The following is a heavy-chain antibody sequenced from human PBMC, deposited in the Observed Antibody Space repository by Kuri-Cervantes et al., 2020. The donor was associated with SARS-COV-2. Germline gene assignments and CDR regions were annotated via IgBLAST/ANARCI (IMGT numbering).Heavy chain of an antibody. Sequence: GESLKISCAASGFTFSSYGMHWVRQAPGKGLEWVAFIRYDGSNKYYADSVKGRFTISRDNAKNSLYLQMNSLRAEDTAVYYCAREGRGYAYFDYWGQGTLVTVSS. CDR2: IRYDGSNK. CDR1: GFTFSSYG. V-gene: IGHV3-30*02. D-gene: IGHD5-12*01. J-gene: IGHJ4*02. CDR3: AREGRGYAYFDY.